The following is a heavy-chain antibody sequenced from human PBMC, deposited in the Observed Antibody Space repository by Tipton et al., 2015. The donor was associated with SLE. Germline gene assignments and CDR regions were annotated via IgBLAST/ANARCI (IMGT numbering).Heavy chain of an antibody. CDR1: GFSISTDYY. V-gene: IGHV4-38-2*02. D-gene: IGHD6-6*01. J-gene: IGHJ4*02. CDR3: ARGRAFVQGGFDY. CDR2: IYHSGST. Sequence: TLSLTCTVSGFSISTDYYWNWIRQPPGQGLEWIGSIYHSGSTYYNPSLKSRATVSVDTSKNQFSLRLNSVTAADTAVFYCARGRAFVQGGFDYWGQGTLVTVSS.